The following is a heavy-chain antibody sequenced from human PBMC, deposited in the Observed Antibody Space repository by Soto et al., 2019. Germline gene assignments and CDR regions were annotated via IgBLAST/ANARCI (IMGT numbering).Heavy chain of an antibody. CDR2: ITSSSTYK. CDR1: GFPLRRYS. V-gene: IGHV3-21*01. J-gene: IGHJ4*02. CDR3: ARGTALGYFDF. Sequence: PGASVGLSRAASGFPLRRYSVNWLRQAPGKGLEWVSSITSSSTYKYYRDSVKGRFTISRDNARDSLFLQMDNLRADDTGVYFCARGTALGYFDFWGQGNLVTFSS. D-gene: IGHD1-1*01.